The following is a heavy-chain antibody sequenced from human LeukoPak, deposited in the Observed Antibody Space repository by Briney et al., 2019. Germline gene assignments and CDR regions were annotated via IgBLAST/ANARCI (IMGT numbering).Heavy chain of an antibody. D-gene: IGHD1-14*01. V-gene: IGHV4-39*07. CDR1: GGSISSSSYY. Sequence: KTSETLSLTCTASGGSISSSSYYWGWIRQPPGKGLEWIGSIYYSGSTNYNPSLKSRVTISVDTSKNQFSLKLSSVTAADTAVYYCARPRMGCYMDVWGKGTTVTVSS. J-gene: IGHJ6*03. CDR3: ARPRMGCYMDV. CDR2: IYYSGST.